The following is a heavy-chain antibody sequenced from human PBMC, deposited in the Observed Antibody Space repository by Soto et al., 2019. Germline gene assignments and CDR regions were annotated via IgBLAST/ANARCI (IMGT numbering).Heavy chain of an antibody. V-gene: IGHV3-23*01. Sequence: VGSLRLSCAASGFTFSSYAMSWVRQAPGKGLEWVSAISGSGGSTYYADSVKGRFTISRDNSKNTLYLQMNSLRAEDTAVYYCAKLVVVPAAMPASDYWGQGTLVTVSS. CDR1: GFTFSSYA. D-gene: IGHD2-2*01. CDR2: ISGSGGST. CDR3: AKLVVVPAAMPASDY. J-gene: IGHJ4*02.